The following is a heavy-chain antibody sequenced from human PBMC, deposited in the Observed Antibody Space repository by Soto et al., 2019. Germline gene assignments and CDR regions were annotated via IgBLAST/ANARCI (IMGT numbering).Heavy chain of an antibody. CDR3: ATDKKYYRSGCHVHRN. V-gene: IGHV1-24*01. CDR2: FDPEDGEI. J-gene: IGHJ1*01. Sequence: GASVKVSCKVSGDTLTELSMHWVRQAPGKGLEWMGGFDPEDGEIIYAQKFQDRVTMTEDTSTDTAYMELSSLTSEGTAVYCCATDKKYYRSGCHVHRNWG. D-gene: IGHD3-10*01. CDR1: GDTLTELS.